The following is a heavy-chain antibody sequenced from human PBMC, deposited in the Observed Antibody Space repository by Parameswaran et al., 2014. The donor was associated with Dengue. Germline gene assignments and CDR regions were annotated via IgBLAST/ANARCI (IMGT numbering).Heavy chain of an antibody. Sequence: GSLRLSCTVSGGSISSYYWSWIRQPPGKGLEWIGYTYYSGSTNYNPSLKSRVTISVDTSKNQFSLKLSSVTAADTAVYYCARQEGYFDPWGQGTLVTVSS. V-gene: IGHV4-59*08. J-gene: IGHJ5*02. CDR3: ARQEGYFDP. CDR2: TYYSGST. D-gene: IGHD3-22*01. CDR1: GGSISSYY.